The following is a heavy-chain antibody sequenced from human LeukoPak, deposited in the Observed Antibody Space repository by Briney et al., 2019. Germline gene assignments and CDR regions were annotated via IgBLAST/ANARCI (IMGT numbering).Heavy chain of an antibody. CDR1: GFTFSSYA. D-gene: IGHD6-13*01. CDR3: ARGGQLDAYYFDY. J-gene: IGHJ4*02. Sequence: GGSLRLSYAASGFTFSSYAMSWVRQAPGKGLEWVSAISGSGGSTYYADSVKGRFTISRDNSKNTLYLQMNSLRAEDTAVYYCARGGQLDAYYFDYWGQGTLVTVSS. CDR2: ISGSGGST. V-gene: IGHV3-23*01.